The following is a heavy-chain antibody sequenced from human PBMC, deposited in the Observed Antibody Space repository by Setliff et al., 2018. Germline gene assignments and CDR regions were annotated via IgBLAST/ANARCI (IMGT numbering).Heavy chain of an antibody. CDR2: IYVSTGST. V-gene: IGHV4-38-2*01. J-gene: IGHJ3*02. CDR3: ARGKIRITMIVVPTGGAFDI. D-gene: IGHD3-22*01. Sequence: PSETLSLTCAVSGYSISSGYYWGWIRQSAGKGLEWIGRIYVSTGSTNYSPSLKSRVSISVDTSKKQFSLKLSSVTAADTAVYYCARGKIRITMIVVPTGGAFDIWGQGTMVT. CDR1: GYSISSGYY.